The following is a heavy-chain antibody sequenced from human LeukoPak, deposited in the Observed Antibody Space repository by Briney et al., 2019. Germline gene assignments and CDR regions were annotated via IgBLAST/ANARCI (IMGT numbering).Heavy chain of an antibody. CDR1: GDTFSSYA. D-gene: IGHD5-18*01. Sequence: ASVKVSCKASGDTFSSYAINWVRQAPGQGLEWMGGIIPIFGTTNYAQKFQGRVTITADDSTSTAYMELSSLRSDDTAVYYCARGTDTLDYWGQGTLVTVSS. CDR2: IIPIFGTT. J-gene: IGHJ4*02. CDR3: ARGTDTLDY. V-gene: IGHV1-69*13.